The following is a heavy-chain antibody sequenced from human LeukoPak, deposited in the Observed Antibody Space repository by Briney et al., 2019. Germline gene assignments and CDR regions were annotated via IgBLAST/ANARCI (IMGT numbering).Heavy chain of an antibody. CDR2: VYYSGNT. V-gene: IGHV4-59*01. J-gene: IGHJ3*02. CDR1: GGSISSYY. CDR3: ARDTRDAFDI. Sequence: PSETLSLTCTVSGGSISSYYWNWIRQPPGKGLEWIGYVYYSGNTNYNPSLKSRVTISLDTSENQFSLKLRSVTAADTAVYYCARDTRDAFDIWGQGTMVTVSS.